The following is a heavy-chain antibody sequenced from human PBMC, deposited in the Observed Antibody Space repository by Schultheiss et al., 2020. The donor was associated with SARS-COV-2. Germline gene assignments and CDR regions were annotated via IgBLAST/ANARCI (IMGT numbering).Heavy chain of an antibody. Sequence: SETLSLTCTVSGGSISSYYWSWIRQPAGKGLEWIGRIYTSGSTNYNPSLKSRVTMSVDTSKNQFSLKLSSVTAADTAVYYCASLGITGTDEYFQHWGQGTLVTVSS. CDR1: GGSISSYY. CDR2: IYTSGST. V-gene: IGHV4-4*07. D-gene: IGHD1-20*01. CDR3: ASLGITGTDEYFQH. J-gene: IGHJ1*01.